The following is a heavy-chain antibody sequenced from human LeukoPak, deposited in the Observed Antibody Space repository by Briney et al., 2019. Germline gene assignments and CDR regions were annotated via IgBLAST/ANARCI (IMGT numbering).Heavy chain of an antibody. J-gene: IGHJ5*02. Sequence: PGGSLRLSCAASGFTFSSYSMNWVRQAPGKGLEWVSSISSSGSYIYYADSEKGRFTISRDNAKNSQCLQMNGLRAEDTAVYYCARDNGNDGKWFDPWGQGTLVTVSS. CDR2: ISSSGSYI. V-gene: IGHV3-21*01. CDR1: GFTFSSYS. D-gene: IGHD1-1*01. CDR3: ARDNGNDGKWFDP.